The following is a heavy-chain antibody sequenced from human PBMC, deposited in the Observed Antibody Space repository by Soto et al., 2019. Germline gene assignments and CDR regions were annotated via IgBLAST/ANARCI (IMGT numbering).Heavy chain of an antibody. V-gene: IGHV4-39*07. J-gene: IGHJ5*02. CDR2: IYSTENT. Sequence: SETLSLTCTVSGGSVSSNSYYWGWIRQSPGKGLEWIGIIYSTENTYYHPSLLSRVTISADMSKNEFSLKLSSVTAADTAVYYCARDWNSGYDPWGQGTLVT. D-gene: IGHD5-12*01. CDR1: GGSVSSNSYY. CDR3: ARDWNSGYDP.